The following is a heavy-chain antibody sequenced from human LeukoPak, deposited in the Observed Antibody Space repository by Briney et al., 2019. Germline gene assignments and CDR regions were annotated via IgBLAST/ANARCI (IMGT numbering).Heavy chain of an antibody. Sequence: GASVKVSCKASGYTFTGYYMHWVRQAPGQRLEWMGWINPNSGGTNYAQKFQGRVTMTRDTSISTAYMELSRLRSDDTAVYYCARVAGRNDYLNYWGQGTLVTVSS. CDR3: ARVAGRNDYLNY. J-gene: IGHJ4*02. CDR1: GYTFTGYY. CDR2: INPNSGGT. V-gene: IGHV1-2*02. D-gene: IGHD4-11*01.